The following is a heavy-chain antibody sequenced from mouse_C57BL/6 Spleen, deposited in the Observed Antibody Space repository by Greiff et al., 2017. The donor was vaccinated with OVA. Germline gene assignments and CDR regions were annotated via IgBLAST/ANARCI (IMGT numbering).Heavy chain of an antibody. CDR2: IYPGDGDT. Sequence: VQLQQSGPELVKPGASVKISCKASGYAFSSSWMNWVKQRPGKGLEWIGRIYPGDGDTNYNGKFKGKATLTADKSSSTAYMQLSSLTSEDSAVYFCARYDYGSSSWFAYWGKGTLVTVSA. CDR1: GYAFSSSW. V-gene: IGHV1-82*01. D-gene: IGHD1-1*01. J-gene: IGHJ3*01. CDR3: ARYDYGSSSWFAY.